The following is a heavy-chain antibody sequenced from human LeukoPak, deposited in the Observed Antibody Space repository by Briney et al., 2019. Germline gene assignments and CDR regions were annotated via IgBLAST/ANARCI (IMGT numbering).Heavy chain of an antibody. D-gene: IGHD3-22*01. Sequence: PGGSLRLSCAASGFTFSDHYMDWVRQAPGKGLEWVGRIRNRAKSYSTQNAPSVKDRFTISRDDSRNSLYLQMNSLKTEDTAVYFCARVGDYYDSRGYSTDAFDIWGQGTMLSVSS. J-gene: IGHJ3*02. CDR1: GFTFSDHY. CDR3: ARVGDYYDSRGYSTDAFDI. CDR2: IRNRAKSYST. V-gene: IGHV3-72*01.